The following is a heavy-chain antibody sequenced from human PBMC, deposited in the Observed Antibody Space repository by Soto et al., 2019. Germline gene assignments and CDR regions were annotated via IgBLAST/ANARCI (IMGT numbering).Heavy chain of an antibody. CDR1: GFSFSSYG. V-gene: IGHV3-33*01. D-gene: IGHD6-13*01. CDR3: ARGLFSYSSSSANWFDP. J-gene: IGHJ5*02. CDR2: IWDDGSNK. Sequence: PGGSLRLSCVASGFSFSSYGVHWVRQAPGRGLEWVALIWDDGSNKDYADSVRGRFTISRDNSKNTLYLEMNSLRVDDTGVYYCARGLFSYSSSSANWFDPWGQGALVTVSS.